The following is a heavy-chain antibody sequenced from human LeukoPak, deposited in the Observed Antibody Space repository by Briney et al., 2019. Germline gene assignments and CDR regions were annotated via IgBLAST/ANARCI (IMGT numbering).Heavy chain of an antibody. V-gene: IGHV1-8*01. Sequence: ASVKVSCKASGYTFTSCDINWVRQATGQGLEWMGWINPNSGNTGYAQKFQGRVTMTRNTSISTAYMELSSLRSEDTAVYYCARVKRGYSNYALGYWGQGTLVTVSS. J-gene: IGHJ4*02. CDR1: GYTFTSCD. CDR3: ARVKRGYSNYALGY. D-gene: IGHD4-11*01. CDR2: INPNSGNT.